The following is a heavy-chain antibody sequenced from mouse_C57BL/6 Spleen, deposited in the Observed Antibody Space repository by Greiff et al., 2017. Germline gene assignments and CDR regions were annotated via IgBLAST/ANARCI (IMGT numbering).Heavy chain of an antibody. Sequence: VQLQQSGAELVRPGASVKLSCKASGYTFTDYYINWVKQRPGQGLEWIARIYPGSGNTYYNEKFKGKATLTAEKYSSTAYMQLSSLTSADSAVYFCARSHYEYPTLTGTEARDYWGRGPSDPVSS. CDR1: GYTFTDYY. D-gene: IGHD4-1*01. V-gene: IGHV1-76*01. CDR3: ARSHYEYPTLTGTEARDY. CDR2: IYPGSGNT. J-gene: IGHJ4*01.